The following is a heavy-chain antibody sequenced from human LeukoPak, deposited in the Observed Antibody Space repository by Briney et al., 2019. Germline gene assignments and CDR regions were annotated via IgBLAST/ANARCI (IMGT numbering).Heavy chain of an antibody. CDR3: ARNLAGHFGGFYFDD. D-gene: IGHD2-21*01. CDR1: GYSISSGYY. Sequence: SETLSLTCTVSGYSISSGYYWGWIRQPPRKGLEWIVSIYHSGSTYYNPSLKSRVTISIDTSKNQFSLKLSSVTAADTAVYYCARNLAGHFGGFYFDDWGQGTLVTVSS. J-gene: IGHJ4*02. CDR2: IYHSGST. V-gene: IGHV4-38-2*02.